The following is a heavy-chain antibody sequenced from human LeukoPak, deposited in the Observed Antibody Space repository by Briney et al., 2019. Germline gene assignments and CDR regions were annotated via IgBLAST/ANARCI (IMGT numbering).Heavy chain of an antibody. Sequence: GGSLRLSCAASGFTVTDYYITWLRQPPGKGLEWLSHISDSGHYSNYADSVKGRFTISRDNAKNSVSLEMNSLRADDTAVCYCARVGRYSGAFDIWGQGTMVTVSS. V-gene: IGHV3-11*05. CDR2: ISDSGHYS. CDR3: ARVGRYSGAFDI. D-gene: IGHD4-23*01. CDR1: GFTVTDYY. J-gene: IGHJ3*02.